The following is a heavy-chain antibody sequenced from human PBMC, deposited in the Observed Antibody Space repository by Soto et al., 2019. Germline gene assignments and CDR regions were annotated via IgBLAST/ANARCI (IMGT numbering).Heavy chain of an antibody. D-gene: IGHD4-4*01. J-gene: IGHJ4*02. Sequence: EVKLLESGGGLVQPGGSLRLSCAVSGFTVTSNGVSWVRQAPGKGLEWVSAISAHGKRIWYADSVKGRFTISRDSSRNTVFLQMDSLRAEDTAVYYCAKDRQYPRDYFHYLGQVTLVTVSS. CDR1: GFTVTSNG. CDR3: AKDRQYPRDYFHY. CDR2: ISAHGKRI. V-gene: IGHV3-23*01.